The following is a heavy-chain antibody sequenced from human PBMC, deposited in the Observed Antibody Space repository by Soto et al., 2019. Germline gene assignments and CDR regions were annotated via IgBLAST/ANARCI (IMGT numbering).Heavy chain of an antibody. CDR3: AKASGYSGYDYDYYYGMDV. V-gene: IGHV3-23*01. CDR1: GFPFSSYA. CDR2: ISGSGGST. J-gene: IGHJ6*02. D-gene: IGHD5-12*01. Sequence: GGSLRLSCAASGFPFSSYAMSWVRQDPGKGLEWVSAISGSGGSTYYADSVKGRFTISRDNSKNTLYLQMNSLRAEDTAVYYCAKASGYSGYDYDYYYGMDVWGQGTTVTVSS.